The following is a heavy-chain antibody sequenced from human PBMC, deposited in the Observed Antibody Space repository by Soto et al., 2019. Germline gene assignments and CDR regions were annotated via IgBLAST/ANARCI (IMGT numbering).Heavy chain of an antibody. Sequence: SETLSLTCTVSGGSISSYYWSWIRQPPGKGLEWIGYIYYSGSTNYNPSLKSRVTISVDTSKNQFSLKLSSVTAADTAVYYCAREGVVGLPITPPPHDDYYYYMDVWGKGTTVTVSS. D-gene: IGHD2-15*01. CDR1: GGSISSYY. J-gene: IGHJ6*03. V-gene: IGHV4-59*01. CDR2: IYYSGST. CDR3: AREGVVGLPITPPPHDDYYYYMDV.